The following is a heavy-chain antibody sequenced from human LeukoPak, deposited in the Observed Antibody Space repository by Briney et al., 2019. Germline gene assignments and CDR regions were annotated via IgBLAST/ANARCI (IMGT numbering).Heavy chain of an antibody. CDR1: GFTFSNYW. J-gene: IGHJ4*02. CDR2: IKHDGSEK. V-gene: IGHV3-7*01. Sequence: GGSLRPSCAASGFTFSNYWMNWVRQAPGKGLEWVANIKHDGSEKYYVDSVKGRFSISRDNAKNSLYLQMNSLRAQDTAVYYCARDYNGGYDYWGQASIATVSS. D-gene: IGHD5-12*01. CDR3: ARDYNGGYDY.